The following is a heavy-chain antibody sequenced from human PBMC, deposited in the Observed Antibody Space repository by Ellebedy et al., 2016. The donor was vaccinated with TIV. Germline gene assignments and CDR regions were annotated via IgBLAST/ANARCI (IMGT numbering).Heavy chain of an antibody. CDR2: IIPIFGTA. CDR1: GYTFTSYA. CDR3: ASETPYGSGPFDP. D-gene: IGHD3-10*01. Sequence: SVKVSCXASGYTFTSYAISWVRQAPGQGLEWMGGIIPIFGTANYAQKFQGRVTITADESTSTAYMELSSLRSEDTAVYYCASETPYGSGPFDPWGQGTLVTVSS. J-gene: IGHJ5*02. V-gene: IGHV1-69*13.